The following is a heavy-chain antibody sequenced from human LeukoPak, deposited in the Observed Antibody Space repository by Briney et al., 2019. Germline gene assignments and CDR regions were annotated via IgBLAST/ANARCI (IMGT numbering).Heavy chain of an antibody. CDR1: GFTFSSYS. CDR3: ASTSLYYFDY. J-gene: IGHJ4*02. Sequence: GSLRLSCAASGFTFSSYSMNWVRQAPGKGLEWVSYISSSSSTIYYADSVKGRFTISRDNAKNSLYLQMYSLRDEDTAVYYCASTSLYYFDYWGQGTLVIVSS. CDR2: ISSSSSTI. V-gene: IGHV3-48*02. D-gene: IGHD2-2*01.